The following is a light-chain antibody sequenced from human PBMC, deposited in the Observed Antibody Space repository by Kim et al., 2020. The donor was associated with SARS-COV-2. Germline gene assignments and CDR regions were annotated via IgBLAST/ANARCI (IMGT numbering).Light chain of an antibody. CDR3: QQRSDWPPMYT. V-gene: IGKV3-11*01. J-gene: IGKJ2*01. CDR1: QRVTSY. CDR2: DAS. Sequence: PGERATLSCRASQRVTSYLAWYQQKPGQAPRLLIYDASNRATGIPARFSASGSGTDFTLTISSLEPEDSAVYYCQQRSDWPPMYTFGQGTKL.